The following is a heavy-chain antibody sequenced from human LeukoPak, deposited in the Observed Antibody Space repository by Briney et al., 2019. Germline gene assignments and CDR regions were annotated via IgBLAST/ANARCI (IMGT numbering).Heavy chain of an antibody. V-gene: IGHV4-34*01. D-gene: IGHD6-13*01. CDR2: ISYSGDT. J-gene: IGHJ5*02. CDR3: ARVREQQASPPYNWFDP. Sequence: PSETLSLTCGVYGVSLSGYYWSWIRQPPGKGLEWIGDISYSGDTNYNPSLKSRVTISVDTSKNQFSLKLSSVTAADTAVYYCARVREQQASPPYNWFDPWGQGTLVTVSS. CDR1: GVSLSGYY.